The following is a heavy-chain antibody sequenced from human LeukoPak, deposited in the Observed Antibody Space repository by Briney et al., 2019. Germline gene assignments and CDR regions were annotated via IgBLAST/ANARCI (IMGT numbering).Heavy chain of an antibody. CDR1: GGSISSGGYY. D-gene: IGHD3-10*01. V-gene: IGHV4-61*02. Sequence: PSQTLSLTCTVSGGSISSGGYYWSWIRQPAGKGLEYLGRIHSSGSTNYNPSLTSRVTISRDTSKNHYSLKLSSVTATDPAVYYCARDQTYSGSGIYTYFDYWGQGILVTVSS. CDR3: ARDQTYSGSGIYTYFDY. J-gene: IGHJ4*02. CDR2: IHSSGST.